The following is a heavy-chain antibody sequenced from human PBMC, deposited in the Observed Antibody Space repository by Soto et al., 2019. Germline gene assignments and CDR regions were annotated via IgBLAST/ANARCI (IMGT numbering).Heavy chain of an antibody. CDR2: INHSGST. D-gene: IGHD2-8*02. Sequence: QVQLQQWGAGLLKPSETLSLTCAVYGGSFSGYYWTWIRQPPGTGLERIGEINHSGSTNYNPSLKSRVTISVDTSKNQFSLKLTSVTAADTAVYYCARDKITGLFDYWGQGTLVTV. V-gene: IGHV4-34*01. CDR3: ARDKITGLFDY. CDR1: GGSFSGYY. J-gene: IGHJ4*02.